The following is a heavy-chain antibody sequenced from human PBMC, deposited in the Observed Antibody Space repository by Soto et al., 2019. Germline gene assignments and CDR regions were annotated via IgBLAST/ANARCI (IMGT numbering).Heavy chain of an antibody. CDR2: INPNSGGT. CDR1: GYTFTGYY. J-gene: IGHJ6*02. Sequence: QVQLVQSGAEVKKPGASVKVSCKASGYTFTGYYMHWVRQAPGQGLEWMGWINPNSGGTNYAQKFQGWVTMTRDTSISTAYMELSRLRSDDTAVYYCAREGSHIAVAGSFPLYYYYYGMDVWGQGTTVTVSS. V-gene: IGHV1-2*04. CDR3: AREGSHIAVAGSFPLYYYYYGMDV. D-gene: IGHD6-19*01.